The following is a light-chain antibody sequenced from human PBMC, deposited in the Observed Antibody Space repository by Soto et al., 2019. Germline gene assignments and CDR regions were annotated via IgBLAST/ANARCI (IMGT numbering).Light chain of an antibody. CDR1: SSDVGGYNY. Sequence: QSALTQPASVSGSPGQSITISCTGTSSDVGGYNYVSWYQQHPGKAPKLMIYDVSNRPSGVSNRFSGSKSGNTASLTISGLQAEDEADYYCSSYTSSSPLDVFGGGTKVTVL. J-gene: IGLJ3*02. CDR2: DVS. V-gene: IGLV2-14*03. CDR3: SSYTSSSPLDV.